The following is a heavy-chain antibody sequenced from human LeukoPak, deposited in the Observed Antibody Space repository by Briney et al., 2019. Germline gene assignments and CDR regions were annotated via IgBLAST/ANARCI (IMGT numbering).Heavy chain of an antibody. D-gene: IGHD1-14*01. CDR2: IIPIFGTA. J-gene: IGHJ6*03. V-gene: IGHV1-69*13. CDR3: GRMKTYYYYYYMDV. CDR1: GGTFSSYA. Sequence: SVKVSCKASGGTFSSYAISWVRQAPGQGLEWMGGIIPIFGTANYAQKFQGRVTITADESTSTAYMELRSLRSDDTAVYYCGRMKTYYYYYYMDVWGKGTTVTISS.